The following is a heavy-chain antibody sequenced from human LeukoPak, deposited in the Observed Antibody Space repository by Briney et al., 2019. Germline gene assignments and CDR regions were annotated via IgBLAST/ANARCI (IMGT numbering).Heavy chain of an antibody. D-gene: IGHD3-3*01. Sequence: GASVKVSCKASGYTFTSYGISWVRQAPGQGLEWMGWISAYNGNTNYAQNFQGRVTMTEDTSTDTAYMELSSLRSEDTAVYYCATMAITIFGVATLYYFDYWGQGTLVTVSS. CDR1: GYTFTSYG. CDR3: ATMAITIFGVATLYYFDY. V-gene: IGHV1-18*01. J-gene: IGHJ4*02. CDR2: ISAYNGNT.